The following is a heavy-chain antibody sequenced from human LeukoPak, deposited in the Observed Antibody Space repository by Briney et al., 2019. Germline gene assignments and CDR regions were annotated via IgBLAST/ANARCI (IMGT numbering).Heavy chain of an antibody. J-gene: IGHJ4*02. CDR1: GFTVSSNY. Sequence: GGSLRLSCAASGFTVSSNYMSWVRQAPGKGLEWVSVIYSGGSTDYADSVKGRFTISRDNSKNTLYLQMNSLRAEDTAVYYCAKDWGFQYASGSYCEYWGQGTLVTVSS. CDR2: IYSGGST. V-gene: IGHV3-53*05. D-gene: IGHD3-10*01. CDR3: AKDWGFQYASGSYCEY.